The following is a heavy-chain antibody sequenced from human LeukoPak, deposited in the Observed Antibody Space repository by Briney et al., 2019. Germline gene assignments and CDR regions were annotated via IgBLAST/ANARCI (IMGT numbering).Heavy chain of an antibody. D-gene: IGHD3-22*01. V-gene: IGHV4-39*07. CDR1: GGSISSSSYY. CDR3: ARATMIVVGLDAFDI. Sequence: SETLSLTCTVSGGSISSSSYYWGWIRQPPGKGLEWIGSIYYSGSTYYNPSLKSRVTISVDTSKNQFSLKLSSVTAADTAVYYCARATMIVVGLDAFDIWGQGTMVAVSS. J-gene: IGHJ3*02. CDR2: IYYSGST.